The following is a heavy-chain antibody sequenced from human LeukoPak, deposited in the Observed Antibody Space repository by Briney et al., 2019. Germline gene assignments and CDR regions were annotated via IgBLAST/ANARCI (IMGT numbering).Heavy chain of an antibody. CDR2: ISGSGGST. Sequence: GGYLRLSCAASGFTFSSYAMSWVRQAPGKGLEWVSAISGSGGSTYYADSVKGRFTISRDNSKNTLYLQMNSLRAEDTAVYYCAKALIYDSSGYYYWGQGTLVTVSS. D-gene: IGHD3-22*01. CDR3: AKALIYDSSGYYY. J-gene: IGHJ4*02. CDR1: GFTFSSYA. V-gene: IGHV3-23*01.